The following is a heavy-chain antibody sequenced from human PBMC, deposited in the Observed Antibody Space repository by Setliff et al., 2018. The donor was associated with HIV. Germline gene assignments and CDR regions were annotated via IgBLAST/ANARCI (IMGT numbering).Heavy chain of an antibody. Sequence: PSETLSLTCDVYGGSFSGYYWSWIRQPPGKGLEWIGKINHSGSTTYVHPSLKSRVTISIDTFKSQFSLKLRSVNAADTAVYYCASWGAGSNSGFDYWGRGTLVTVSS. CDR3: ASWGAGSNSGFDY. CDR1: GGSFSGYY. V-gene: IGHV4-34*01. D-gene: IGHD3-16*01. J-gene: IGHJ4*02. CDR2: INHSGST.